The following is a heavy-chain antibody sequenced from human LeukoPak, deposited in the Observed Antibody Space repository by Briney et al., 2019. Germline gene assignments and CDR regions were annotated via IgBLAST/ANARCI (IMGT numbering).Heavy chain of an antibody. CDR2: INPNSGGT. CDR1: GYTFTGYY. CDR3: ARDRGIAAAGDY. V-gene: IGHV1-2*02. Sequence: ASVKVSCKASGYTFTGYYMHWVRQAPGQGLEWMGWINPNSGGTNYAQKFQGRVTMTRDTSISTAYMKLSRLRSDDTAVYYCARDRGIAAAGDYWGQGTLVTVSS. D-gene: IGHD6-13*01. J-gene: IGHJ4*02.